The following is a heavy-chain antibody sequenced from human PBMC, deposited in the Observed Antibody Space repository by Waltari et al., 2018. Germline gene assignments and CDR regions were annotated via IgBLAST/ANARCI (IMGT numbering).Heavy chain of an antibody. V-gene: IGHV4-61*02. J-gene: IGHJ4*02. CDR1: GGSINSGSYY. Sequence: QVQLQESGQGLVKPSQTLSLTCTVSGGSINSGSYYWSWIRQPAGKGLEWIGRIYTRGSTNSNPSLKSRVTISVDTSKNQFSLRLSSVTAADPAVYYCTRDPRDWGQGTLVTVSS. CDR3: TRDPRD. CDR2: IYTRGST.